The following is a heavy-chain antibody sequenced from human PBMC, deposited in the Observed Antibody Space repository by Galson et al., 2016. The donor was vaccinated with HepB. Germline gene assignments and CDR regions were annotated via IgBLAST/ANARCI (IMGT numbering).Heavy chain of an antibody. Sequence: GWINGGNGNTKFSHKFQGRVSFTSDTSASTAYMELSSLRSEDTAVFYCARGSDVTCRGGDCTLDYWGQGTLVTVSS. V-gene: IGHV1-3*01. J-gene: IGHJ4*02. CDR3: ARGSDVTCRGGDCTLDY. D-gene: IGHD2-21*02. CDR2: INGGNGNT.